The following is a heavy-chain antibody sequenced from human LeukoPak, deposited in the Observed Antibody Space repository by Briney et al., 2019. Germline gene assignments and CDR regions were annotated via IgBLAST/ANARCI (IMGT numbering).Heavy chain of an antibody. D-gene: IGHD3-10*01. J-gene: IGHJ4*02. V-gene: IGHV1-46*01. CDR2: INPSGGST. CDR1: GYTFTSYY. Sequence: ASVKVSCKASGYTFTSYYMHWVRQAPGQGLEWMGIINPSGGSTSYAQKFQGRVTMTRDTSTSTVYMELSSLRSEDTAVYCCARGPAGYYGSGSYYIDGYFDYWGQGTLVTVSS. CDR3: ARGPAGYYGSGSYYIDGYFDY.